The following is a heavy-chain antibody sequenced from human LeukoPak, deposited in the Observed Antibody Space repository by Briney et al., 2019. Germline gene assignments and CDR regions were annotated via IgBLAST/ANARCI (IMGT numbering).Heavy chain of an antibody. Sequence: PGGSLRLSCAAFGFTFNSYETNWVRQAPGKGLEWVSYISSSGSTIYYADSVKGRFTISRDNAKSSLYLQMNSLRAEDTAIYYCARQDRLLIAFDYWGQGTLVTVSS. D-gene: IGHD2-21*01. J-gene: IGHJ4*02. CDR2: ISSSGSTI. CDR3: ARQDRLLIAFDY. V-gene: IGHV3-48*03. CDR1: GFTFNSYE.